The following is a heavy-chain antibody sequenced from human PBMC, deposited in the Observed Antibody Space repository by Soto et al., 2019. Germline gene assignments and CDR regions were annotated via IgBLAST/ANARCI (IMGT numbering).Heavy chain of an antibody. D-gene: IGHD3-10*01. V-gene: IGHV4-34*11. CDR2: TYYSGSA. CDR3: ARIRDSGTYGMDV. J-gene: IGHJ6*02. CDR1: GGSFSGYY. Sequence: SETLSLTCAVYGGSFSGYYWSWIRQHPGKGLEWIGYTYYSGSASYNPSLKSRVTISVDTSKNQFSLRVTSVTAADTAVYFCARIRDSGTYGMDVWGRGTTVTVSS.